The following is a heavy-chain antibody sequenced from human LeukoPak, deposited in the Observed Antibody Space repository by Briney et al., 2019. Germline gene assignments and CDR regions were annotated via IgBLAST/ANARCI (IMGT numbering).Heavy chain of an antibody. Sequence: ASVKVSCKASGYTFTSYGISWVRQAPGQGLEWMGWISAYNGNTNYAQKLQGRVTMTTDTSTSTAYMELSSLRSEDTAVYYCAGGPSGDVDGKELDYWGQGTLVTVSS. J-gene: IGHJ4*02. D-gene: IGHD3-10*01. CDR2: ISAYNGNT. CDR1: GYTFTSYG. CDR3: AGGPSGDVDGKELDY. V-gene: IGHV1-18*01.